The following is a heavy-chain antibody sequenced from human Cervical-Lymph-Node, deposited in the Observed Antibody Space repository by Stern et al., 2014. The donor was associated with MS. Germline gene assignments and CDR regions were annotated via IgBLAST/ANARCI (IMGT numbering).Heavy chain of an antibody. Sequence: VQLEESGGGVAQPGRSLRLSCAASGFTFSSSGRHWVRPAPGKGLEWLASIWYDGSNRYYADSVKGRFTISRDNSKNTLYLQMNSLRAEDTAVYYCAREGGNTAEYFQHWGQGTLVTVSS. CDR1: GFTFSSSG. CDR3: AREGGNTAEYFQH. CDR2: IWYDGSNR. D-gene: IGHD4-23*01. J-gene: IGHJ1*01. V-gene: IGHV3-33*01.